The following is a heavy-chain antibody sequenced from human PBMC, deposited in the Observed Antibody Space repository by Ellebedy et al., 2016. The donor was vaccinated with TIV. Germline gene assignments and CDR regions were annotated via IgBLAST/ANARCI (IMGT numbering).Heavy chain of an antibody. D-gene: IGHD2-15*01. CDR3: ARGVPGYCRGGICYPPFDY. J-gene: IGHJ4*02. Sequence: GESLKISCGASGFIFSNYWMHWVRQAPGKGLVWVSRIYRDGSGTDYADSVKGRFTISRDNAKNSLYLQMNSLRADDTAVYYCARGVPGYCRGGICYPPFDYWGQGTLVTVSS. CDR2: IYRDGSGT. V-gene: IGHV3-74*01. CDR1: GFIFSNYW.